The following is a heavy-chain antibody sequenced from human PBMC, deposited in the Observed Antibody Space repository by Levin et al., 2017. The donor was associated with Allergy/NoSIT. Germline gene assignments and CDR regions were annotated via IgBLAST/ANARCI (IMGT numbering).Heavy chain of an antibody. Sequence: SGGSLRLSCAVYGGSFSGYYWSWIRQPPGKGLEWIGEINHSGSTNYNPSLKSRVTISVDTSKNQFSLKLSSVTAADTAVYYCARGGASSTSHSSNWFDPWGQGTLVTVSS. J-gene: IGHJ5*02. CDR1: GGSFSGYY. V-gene: IGHV4-34*01. D-gene: IGHD2-2*01. CDR3: ARGGASSTSHSSNWFDP. CDR2: INHSGST.